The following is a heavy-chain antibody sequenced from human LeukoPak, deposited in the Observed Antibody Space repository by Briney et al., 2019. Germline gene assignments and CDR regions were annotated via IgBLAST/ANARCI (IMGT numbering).Heavy chain of an antibody. J-gene: IGHJ4*02. V-gene: IGHV3-21*01. CDR1: GFTFSSYS. CDR3: ARGYSSGWYRGGDFDY. CDR2: ISSSSSYI. D-gene: IGHD6-19*01. Sequence: GGSLRLSCAASGFTFSSYSMNWVRQAPGKGLEWVSSISSSSSYIYYADSVKGRFTISRDNSKNTLYLQMNSLRAEDTAVYYCARGYSSGWYRGGDFDYWGQGTLVTVSS.